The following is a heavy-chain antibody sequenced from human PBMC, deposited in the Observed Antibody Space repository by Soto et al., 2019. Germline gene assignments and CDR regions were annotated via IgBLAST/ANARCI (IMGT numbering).Heavy chain of an antibody. CDR1: GDSVSSNSAA. CDR3: ARTARYSSGWSIDY. Sequence: SQTLSLPCAISGDSVSSNSAAWNWIRQSPSRGLEWLGRTYYRSKWYNDYAVSVKSRITINPDTSKNQFSLQLNSVTPEDTAVYYCARTARYSSGWSIDYWGQGTLVTVSS. CDR2: TYYRSKWYN. J-gene: IGHJ4*02. D-gene: IGHD6-19*01. V-gene: IGHV6-1*01.